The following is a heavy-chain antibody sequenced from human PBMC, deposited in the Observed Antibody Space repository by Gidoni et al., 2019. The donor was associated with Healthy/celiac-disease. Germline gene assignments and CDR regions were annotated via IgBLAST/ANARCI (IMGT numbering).Heavy chain of an antibody. D-gene: IGHD3-3*01. CDR1: GFTFSSYS. J-gene: IGHJ4*02. CDR2: ISSSSSTI. Sequence: EVQLVESGGGLVQPGGSLRLSCAASGFTFSSYSMNWVRQAPGKGLEGVSYISSSSSTIYYADSVKGRFTISRDNAKNSLYLQMNSLRAEDTAVYYCARKFWSGYYNDLDYWGQGTLVTVSS. V-gene: IGHV3-48*01. CDR3: ARKFWSGYYNDLDY.